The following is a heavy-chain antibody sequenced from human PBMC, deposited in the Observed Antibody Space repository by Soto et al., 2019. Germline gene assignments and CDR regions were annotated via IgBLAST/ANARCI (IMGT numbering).Heavy chain of an antibody. CDR2: MRQDGSEK. J-gene: IGHJ4*02. CDR1: GFTFSSYS. CDR3: ARILCSSTSCYTFDY. D-gene: IGHD2-2*02. V-gene: IGHV3-7*03. Sequence: EVQVVESGGGLVQPGGSLRLSCAASGFTFSSYSMSWVRQAPGKGLEWVANMRQDGSEKYYVDSVKGRFTISRDNAKNSLYLQMNSLRAEDTAVYYCARILCSSTSCYTFDYWGQGTLVTVSS.